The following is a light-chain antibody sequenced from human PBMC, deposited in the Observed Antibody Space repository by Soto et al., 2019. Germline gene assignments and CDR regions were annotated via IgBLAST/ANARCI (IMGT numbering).Light chain of an antibody. CDR3: QQRSDWLT. Sequence: EIVLTQSPATLSLSPGERATLSCRASQSVSSSLAWYQQKPGQAPRLLIYDASNRATGIPARFSGSGSGTDFTLSISSLGPEDFAVYYCQQRSDWLTFGGGTKVEMK. CDR2: DAS. J-gene: IGKJ4*01. CDR1: QSVSSS. V-gene: IGKV3-11*01.